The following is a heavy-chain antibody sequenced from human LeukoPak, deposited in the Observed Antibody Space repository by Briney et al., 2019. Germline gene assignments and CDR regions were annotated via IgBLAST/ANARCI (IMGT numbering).Heavy chain of an antibody. CDR2: ISSSSSYI. CDR1: GFTFSSYG. CDR3: ARDYDIVATSRLDY. J-gene: IGHJ4*02. V-gene: IGHV3-21*01. Sequence: GGSLRLSCAASGFTFSSYGMHWVRQAPGKGLEWVSSISSSSSYIYYADSVKGRFTISRDNAKNSLYLQMNSLRAEDTAVYYCARDYDIVATSRLDYWGQGTLVTVSS. D-gene: IGHD5-12*01.